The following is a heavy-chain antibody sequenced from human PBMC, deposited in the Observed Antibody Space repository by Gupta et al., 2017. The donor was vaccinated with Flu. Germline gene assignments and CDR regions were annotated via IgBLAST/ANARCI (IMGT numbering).Heavy chain of an antibody. CDR1: GVTFSAFG. J-gene: IGHJ1*01. CDR2: ISGSTT. V-gene: IGHV3-23*01. Sequence: EVKLLDSGGDLAQPGGSLTLSCAASGVTFSAFGMRWVRQAPGKGLEWVSTISGSTTYYADSVKGRFTISRDTSRNTLFLKMNSLRAEDTAVYYCVKDAGYGEYAYWGQGTLLTVSS. D-gene: IGHD4-17*01. CDR3: VKDAGYGEYAY.